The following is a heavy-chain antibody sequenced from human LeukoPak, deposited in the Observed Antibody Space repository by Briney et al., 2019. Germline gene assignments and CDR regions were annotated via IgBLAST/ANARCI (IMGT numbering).Heavy chain of an antibody. CDR1: GFTFSNFA. J-gene: IGHJ4*02. CDR2: ISANGGAT. V-gene: IGHV3-23*01. CDR3: AKASGSPYYFDY. Sequence: PGGSLRLSCAASGFTFSNFAMSWVRQAPGEGLECVSLISANGGATYYADSVKGRFTISRDNSKSTLYLQMNSLRADDTAVYYCAKASGSPYYFDYWGQGTLVTVSS. D-gene: IGHD3-10*01.